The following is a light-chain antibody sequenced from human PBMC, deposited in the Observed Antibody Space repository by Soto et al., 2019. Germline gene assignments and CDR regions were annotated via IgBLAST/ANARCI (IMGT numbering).Light chain of an antibody. CDR3: CAYTGSTTRVV. CDR2: DVS. Sequence: QSALTQPASVSGSPGQSITISCTGTSSDVGGYNLVSWYQQHPGKAPKLMISDVSNRPSGVSNRFSGSKSGNTASLTISGLQAEDEADYYCCAYTGSTTRVVFGGGTKLTVL. J-gene: IGLJ2*01. CDR1: SSDVGGYNL. V-gene: IGLV2-14*03.